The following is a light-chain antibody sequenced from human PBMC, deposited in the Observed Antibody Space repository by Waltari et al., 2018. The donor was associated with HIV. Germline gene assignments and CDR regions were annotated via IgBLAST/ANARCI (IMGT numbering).Light chain of an antibody. CDR3: QSFHGITAV. J-gene: IGLJ3*02. V-gene: IGLV6-57*02. CDR1: SGRVASNY. CDR2: KDD. Sequence: NFMLTQPHSVSASPGKTVTISCTGSSGRVASNYVQWYQQRPGSAPTTVIYKDDQRPSGVTVRFSGSINSSSNSASLTISGLKTEDEADYYCQSFHGITAVFGGGTKLTVL.